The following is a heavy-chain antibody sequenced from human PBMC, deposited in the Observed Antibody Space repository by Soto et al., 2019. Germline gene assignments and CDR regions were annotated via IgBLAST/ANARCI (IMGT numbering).Heavy chain of an antibody. CDR3: ARRRPTGYYNY. Sequence: ESGGDLVKPGGSLRLSCAASGFPFSDYYMSWIRQAAGKGLEWVSSIGSSSSYTNYADSVKGRFTISRDNAKNSLYLQMNSLRAEDTAVYYCARRRPTGYYNYWGQGTRVTVSA. J-gene: IGHJ4*02. CDR1: GFPFSDYY. V-gene: IGHV3-11*03. CDR2: IGSSSSYT. D-gene: IGHD3-9*01.